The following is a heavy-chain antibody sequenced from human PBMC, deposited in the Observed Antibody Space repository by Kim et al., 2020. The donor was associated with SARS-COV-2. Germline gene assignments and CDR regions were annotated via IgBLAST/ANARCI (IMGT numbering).Heavy chain of an antibody. CDR1: GFPFNSYS. J-gene: IGHJ4*02. V-gene: IGHV3-21*04. CDR2: ISSSSGYI. Sequence: GGSLRLSCAASGFPFNSYSMNWVRQAPGKGLEWVSSISSSSGYIYYADSVKGRFTISRDNAKNSLSLQMNSLRAEDTAVYYCTRTPARIVGATAPNYYFDYWGQGTLVTVSS. D-gene: IGHD1-26*01. CDR3: TRTPARIVGATAPNYYFDY.